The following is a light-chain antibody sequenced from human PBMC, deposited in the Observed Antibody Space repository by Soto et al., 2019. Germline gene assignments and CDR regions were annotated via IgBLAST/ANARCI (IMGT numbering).Light chain of an antibody. CDR3: SAYTSSGSLVV. CDR1: SSEGGYDY. Sequence: QSALTQPASVSGSPGQSITISCTGTSSEGGYDYVSWYQQHPGKAPKLMIYDVTDRPSGVSNRFSGSKSGNTASLTISGLQAEDEADYSCSAYTSSGSLVVFGGGTKLTVL. J-gene: IGLJ2*01. V-gene: IGLV2-14*01. CDR2: DVT.